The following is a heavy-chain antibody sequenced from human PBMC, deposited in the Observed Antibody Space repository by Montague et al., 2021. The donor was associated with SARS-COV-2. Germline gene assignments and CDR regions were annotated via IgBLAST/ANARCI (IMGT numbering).Heavy chain of an antibody. J-gene: IGHJ4*02. V-gene: IGHV3-33*01. CDR3: AREYDILTGYYFDY. CDR2: IWYDGSNK. Sequence: SLRLSCAASGFTFSSYGVHWVRQAPGKGLEWVAVIWYDGSNKYYADSVKGRFTISRDNSKNTLYLQMNSLRAEDTAVYYCAREYDILTGYYFDYWGQGTLVTVSS. CDR1: GFTFSSYG. D-gene: IGHD3-9*01.